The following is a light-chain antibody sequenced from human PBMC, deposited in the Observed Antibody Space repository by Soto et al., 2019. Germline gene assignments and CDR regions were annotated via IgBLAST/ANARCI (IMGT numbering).Light chain of an antibody. CDR3: QQYYSSRS. CDR1: QSVLHSSNTKNY. J-gene: IGKJ1*01. V-gene: IGKV4-1*01. Sequence: DIVMTQSPDSLAVSLGERATINCKSSQSVLHSSNTKNYLAWYQQKPGQPPKLLIYWASTRESGVPDRFSGSGSGTDFTLPISSLQAEDVAVYYCQQYYSSRSFGQGTKVEIK. CDR2: WAS.